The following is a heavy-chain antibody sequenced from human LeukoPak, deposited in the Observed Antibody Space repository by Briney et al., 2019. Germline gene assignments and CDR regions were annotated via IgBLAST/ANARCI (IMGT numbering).Heavy chain of an antibody. Sequence: GGSLRLSCAASGISFSSYVMNWVRQAPGKGPEWLAYITNDGTTIYYADSVKGRFTIFRDNAKKSLFLQMSSLRADDTAVYYCASLLNYLDSSGNNHDAFDLWGQGTMVTVSS. V-gene: IGHV3-48*01. CDR1: GISFSSYV. D-gene: IGHD3-22*01. CDR3: ASLLNYLDSSGNNHDAFDL. CDR2: ITNDGTTI. J-gene: IGHJ3*01.